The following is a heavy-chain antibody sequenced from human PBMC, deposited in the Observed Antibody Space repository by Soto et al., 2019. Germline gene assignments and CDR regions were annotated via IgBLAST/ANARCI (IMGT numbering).Heavy chain of an antibody. D-gene: IGHD2-2*01. CDR1: GFTFTNAW. CDR3: VTDRLV. J-gene: IGHJ4*02. Sequence: EVQLVESGGGLVKPGGSLRLSCAASGFTFTNAWMNWVRQAPGKGLESIGRIKSKTDGGTTDYTAPVKGRFIISRDDSKNTLFLKMSSLQIEDIAVYYCVTDRLVWGQGTLVTVFS. V-gene: IGHV3-15*01. CDR2: IKSKTDGGTT.